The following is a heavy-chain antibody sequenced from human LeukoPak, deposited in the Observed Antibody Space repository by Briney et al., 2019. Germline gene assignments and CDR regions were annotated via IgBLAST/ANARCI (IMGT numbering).Heavy chain of an antibody. CDR2: ISWKGGSI. D-gene: IGHD1-7*01. CDR1: GFTFDDYA. V-gene: IGHV3-9*01. CDR3: AKGELSDPAADPFDI. Sequence: AGGSLRLSCAASGFTFDDYAMHWVRHTPGKGVEGGSGISWKGGSIAYADSVKGPFPISRDNAKNSFSLQMDSLRAEDTALYYCAKGELSDPAADPFDIWGQATMVTVSS. J-gene: IGHJ3*02.